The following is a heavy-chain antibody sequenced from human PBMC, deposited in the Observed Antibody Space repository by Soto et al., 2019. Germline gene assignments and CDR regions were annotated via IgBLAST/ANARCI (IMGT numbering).Heavy chain of an antibody. J-gene: IGHJ2*01. CDR3: AKFEGHPLEYWYLDF. CDR1: GFTFSAYA. D-gene: IGHD1-1*01. V-gene: IGHV3-23*01. CDR2: IHGGGGAT. Sequence: EVQLLESGGGLVQPGGSLRLSCAASGFTFSAYAMGWVRQAPGKGLEWVSTIHGGGGATHYADSVKGRFTISRDDSKNTLYAQMNSRSAEDTAVYYCAKFEGHPLEYWYLDFWGRCTLVTVSS.